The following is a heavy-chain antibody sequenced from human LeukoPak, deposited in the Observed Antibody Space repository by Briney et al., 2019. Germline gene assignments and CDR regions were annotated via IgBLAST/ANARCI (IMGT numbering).Heavy chain of an antibody. V-gene: IGHV1-18*01. CDR3: ARVAEWELPGLYYYYYMDV. CDR2: ISAYNGNT. J-gene: IGHJ6*03. CDR1: GYTFTSYG. Sequence: ASVKVSCKASGYTFTSYGISWVRQAPGQGLEWMGWISAYNGNTNYAQKLQGRVTMTTDTSTSTAYMELRSLRSDDTAVYYCARVAEWELPGLYYYYYMDVWGKGTTVTVSS. D-gene: IGHD1-26*01.